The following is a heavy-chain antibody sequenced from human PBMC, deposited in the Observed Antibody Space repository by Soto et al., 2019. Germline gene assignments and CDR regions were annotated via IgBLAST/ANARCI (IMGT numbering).Heavy chain of an antibody. V-gene: IGHV5-10-1*01. CDR1: GYSFTSYW. CDR2: IDPSDSYT. J-gene: IGHJ4*02. D-gene: IGHD3-3*02. CDR3: AREPLSPSLLESRHFDY. Sequence: CKGSGYSFTSYWISRVRQMPGKGLEWMGRIDPSDSYTNYSPSFQGHVTISADKSISTAYLQWSSLKASDTAVYYCAREPLSPSLLESRHFDYWGQGTLVTVSS.